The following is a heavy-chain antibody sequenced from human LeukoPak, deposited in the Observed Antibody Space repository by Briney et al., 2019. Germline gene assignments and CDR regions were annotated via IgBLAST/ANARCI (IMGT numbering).Heavy chain of an antibody. D-gene: IGHD4-23*01. CDR1: GFTFSSAW. V-gene: IGHV3-15*01. CDR2: IKTKTDGGTT. Sequence: KPGGSLRLSCAASGFTFSSAWMSWVRQAPGQGLEWLGRIKTKTDGGTTDYAAPVKGRFTISRDDSKDTPYLQMNSLKSDDTAVYYCANIFGGNSHRSDYWGQGTLVTVSS. CDR3: ANIFGGNSHRSDY. J-gene: IGHJ4*02.